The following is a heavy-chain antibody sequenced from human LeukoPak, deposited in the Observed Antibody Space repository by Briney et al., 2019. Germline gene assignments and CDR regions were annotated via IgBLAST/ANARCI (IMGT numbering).Heavy chain of an antibody. CDR3: ARRSQAMSASLDY. CDR2: IYHSGIT. Sequence: PSQTLSLTCDVSGGSISSGGYSWSWIRQPPGKGLEWIGYIYHSGITYYNPSLKSRVTISVDRSKNQFSLKLSSVTAADTAVYYCARRSQAMSASLDYWGQGTLVTVSS. V-gene: IGHV4-30-2*01. D-gene: IGHD2-2*01. J-gene: IGHJ4*02. CDR1: GGSISSGGYS.